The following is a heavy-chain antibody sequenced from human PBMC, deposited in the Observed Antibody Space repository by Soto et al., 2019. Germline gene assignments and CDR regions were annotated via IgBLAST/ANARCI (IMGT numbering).Heavy chain of an antibody. CDR3: ARRYCISTSCHYYGMDV. CDR2: IIPRFGTA. Sequence: QVQLVQSGAEVKKPGSSVKVSCKASGGTFSTYTINWVRQAPGQGLEWMGGIIPRFGTANYAQKFQGRVTITADESTSTAYMELSSLRSEDTAVYYCARRYCISTSCHYYGMDVWGQGTTVTVSS. D-gene: IGHD2-2*01. CDR1: GGTFSTYT. J-gene: IGHJ6*02. V-gene: IGHV1-69*12.